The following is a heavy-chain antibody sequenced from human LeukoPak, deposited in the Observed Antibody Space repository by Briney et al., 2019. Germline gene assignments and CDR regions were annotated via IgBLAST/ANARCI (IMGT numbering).Heavy chain of an antibody. J-gene: IGHJ4*02. CDR1: GGSISSYY. CDR2: IYYSGST. Sequence: SETLSLTCTVSGGSISSYYWSWIRQPPGKGLEWIGYIYYSGSTNYNPSLKSRVTISVDTSKNQFSLKLSSVTAADTAVYYCARKGSYSYGPPYFDYWGQGTLVTVSS. CDR3: ARKGSYSYGPPYFDY. V-gene: IGHV4-59*01. D-gene: IGHD5-18*01.